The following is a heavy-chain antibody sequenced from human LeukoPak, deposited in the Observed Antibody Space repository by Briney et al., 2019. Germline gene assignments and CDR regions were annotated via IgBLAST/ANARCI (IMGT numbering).Heavy chain of an antibody. J-gene: IGHJ4*02. CDR1: GYSISSGYY. D-gene: IGHD2-2*01. CDR3: ARAPRYCSSTSCPYYFDY. V-gene: IGHV4-38-2*02. CDR2: IYHSGST. Sequence: PSETLSLTCTVSGYSISSGYYWGWIRQPPGKGLEWFGGIYHSGSTYYNPSLKSRVTISVDTSKNQFSLKLSSVTAADTAVYYCARAPRYCSSTSCPYYFDYWGQGTLVTVSS.